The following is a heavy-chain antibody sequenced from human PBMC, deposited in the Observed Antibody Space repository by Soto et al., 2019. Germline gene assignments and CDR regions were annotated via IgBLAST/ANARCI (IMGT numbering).Heavy chain of an antibody. J-gene: IGHJ5*02. CDR2: IHYSGST. Sequence: PSEALSVTSTVSGDSISNYYWGWIRQPPGKGLEWIGYIHYSGSTNYNPSLKSRVTISIDTPKNQFSLKVKSVTAADTAMYCCERGGLAALKGRSFDPWGEGTLVP. CDR3: ERGGLAALKGRSFDP. D-gene: IGHD6-6*01. CDR1: GDSISNYY. V-gene: IGHV4-59*01.